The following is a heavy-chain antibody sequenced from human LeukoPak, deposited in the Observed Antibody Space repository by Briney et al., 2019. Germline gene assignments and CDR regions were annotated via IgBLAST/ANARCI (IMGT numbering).Heavy chain of an antibody. Sequence: GGSLRLSCAASGFTFSSYAMSWVRQAPGKGLKWVSAISGSGGSTYYADSVKGRFTISRDNSKNTLYLQMNSLRAEDTAVYYCAKDPYSSGWHFDYWGQGTLVTVSS. CDR1: GFTFSSYA. CDR2: ISGSGGST. CDR3: AKDPYSSGWHFDY. V-gene: IGHV3-23*01. J-gene: IGHJ4*02. D-gene: IGHD6-19*01.